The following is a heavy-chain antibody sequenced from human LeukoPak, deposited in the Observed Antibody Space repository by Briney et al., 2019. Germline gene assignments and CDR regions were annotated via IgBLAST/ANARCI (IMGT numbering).Heavy chain of an antibody. J-gene: IGHJ4*02. V-gene: IGHV3-30*03. CDR1: GFTFSNYY. CDR2: ISYDGSNK. D-gene: IGHD5-18*01. CDR3: ARNGGYSYGYDPYYFDY. Sequence: SGGSLRLSCAASGFTFSNYYMHWVREAPGKGLGWVAVISYDGSNKYYADSVKGRFTISRDNSKNTLYLQMNSLRAEDTAVYYCARNGGYSYGYDPYYFDYWGQGTLVTVSS.